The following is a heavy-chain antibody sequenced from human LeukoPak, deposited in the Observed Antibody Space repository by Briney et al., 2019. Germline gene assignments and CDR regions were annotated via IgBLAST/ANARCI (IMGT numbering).Heavy chain of an antibody. CDR2: ISWNSGSI. CDR1: GFTFDDYA. D-gene: IGHD6-19*01. Sequence: GGSLRLSCAASGFTFDDYAMHWVRQAPGKGLEWVSGISWNSGSIGYADSVKGRFTISRDNAKNSLYLQMNSLRAEDTAVYYCARAQWLVLGAFDIWGQGTMVTVSS. V-gene: IGHV3-9*01. CDR3: ARAQWLVLGAFDI. J-gene: IGHJ3*02.